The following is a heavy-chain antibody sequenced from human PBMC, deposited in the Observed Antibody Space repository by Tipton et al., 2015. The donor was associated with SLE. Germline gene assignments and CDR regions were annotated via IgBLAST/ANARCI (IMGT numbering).Heavy chain of an antibody. CDR2: IQPSGST. J-gene: IGHJ5*02. V-gene: IGHV4-4*07. CDR1: GGSISSYY. D-gene: IGHD2-2*01. Sequence: TLSLTCIASGGSISSYYWNWIRQPAGEGLEWIGHIQPSGSTFYNPSLKSRVTMSLDMSKNQLSLKLYSVTAADTAVYYCASTFCNSTSCYRFVPWGQGTLVTVSA. CDR3: ASTFCNSTSCYRFVP.